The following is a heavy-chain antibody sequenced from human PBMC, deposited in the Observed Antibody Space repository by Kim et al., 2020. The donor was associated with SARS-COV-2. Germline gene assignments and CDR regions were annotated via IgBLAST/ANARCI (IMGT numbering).Heavy chain of an antibody. CDR2: IYYSGST. Sequence: SETLSLTCTVSGGSVSSGSYYWSWIRQPPGKGLEWIGYIYYSGSTNYNPSLKSRVTISVDTSKNQFSLKLSSVTAADTAVYYCARVSGGWYTTGGFGADYWGQGTLVTVSS. D-gene: IGHD6-19*01. J-gene: IGHJ4*02. CDR3: ARVSGGWYTTGGFGADY. CDR1: GGSVSSGSYY. V-gene: IGHV4-61*01.